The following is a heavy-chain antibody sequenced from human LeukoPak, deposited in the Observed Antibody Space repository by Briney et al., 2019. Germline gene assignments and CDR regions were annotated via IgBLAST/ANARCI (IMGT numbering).Heavy chain of an antibody. CDR2: MYTSGNT. Sequence: PSETLSLTYTVSGDSISSYFWSWIRQPAGKGLELIGRMYTSGNTIYNPSLKSRVSMSVDTSKNQLSLKVRSVTAADTAVYYCARDSGYDLSWGQGTLVTVSS. CDR3: ARDSGYDLS. CDR1: GDSISSYF. V-gene: IGHV4-4*07. J-gene: IGHJ4*02. D-gene: IGHD5-12*01.